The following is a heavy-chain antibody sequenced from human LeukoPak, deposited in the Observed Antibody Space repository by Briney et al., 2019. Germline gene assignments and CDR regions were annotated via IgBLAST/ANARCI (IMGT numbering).Heavy chain of an antibody. CDR3: AKGVRLWFAFYFDY. CDR1: GFTLGNYA. J-gene: IGHJ4*02. D-gene: IGHD3-10*01. Sequence: SGGSLRLSCAASGFTLGNYAMSWVRQAPGKGLERVSAISGNGYNTHYADSVKGRFTISSESSRNTLYLQMHSLRAEDTAVYYCAKGVRLWFAFYFDYWGQGTLVTVSS. V-gene: IGHV3-23*01. CDR2: ISGNGYNT.